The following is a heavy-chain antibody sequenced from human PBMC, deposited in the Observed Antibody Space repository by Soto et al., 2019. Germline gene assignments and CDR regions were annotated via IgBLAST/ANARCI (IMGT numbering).Heavy chain of an antibody. D-gene: IGHD4-17*01. CDR2: IYSGGST. Sequence: GGSLRLSCAASGFTVSSNGMSWVRQAPGKGLEWVSVIYSGGSTYYADSVKGRFTITRDMSTSTAYMELSSLRSEDTAVYYCAAGYGAYEVYYYYGMDVWGQGTTLTVSS. J-gene: IGHJ6*02. CDR1: GFTVSSNG. V-gene: IGHV3-53*01. CDR3: AAGYGAYEVYYYYGMDV.